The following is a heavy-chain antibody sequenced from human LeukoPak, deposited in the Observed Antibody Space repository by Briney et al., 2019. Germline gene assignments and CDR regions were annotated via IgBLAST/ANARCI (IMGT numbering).Heavy chain of an antibody. CDR1: GGSISSGGHY. CDR2: IYYSGST. J-gene: IGHJ3*02. D-gene: IGHD4-23*01. CDR3: ARFYGGNSGTLPRATFDI. Sequence: SQTLSLTCTVSGGSISSGGHYWSWIRQHPGKGLEWIGYIYYSGSTYYNPSLRSRVTISVDMSKNQFSLKLNSVTAADTAVYYCARFYGGNSGTLPRATFDIWGQGTMVTVSS. V-gene: IGHV4-31*03.